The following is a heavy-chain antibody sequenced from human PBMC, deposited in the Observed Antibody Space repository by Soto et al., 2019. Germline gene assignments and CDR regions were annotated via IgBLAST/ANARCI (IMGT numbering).Heavy chain of an antibody. CDR2: ISPYSGDT. CDR3: ARDPGGATGFDP. CDR1: GYTFPTYG. Sequence: QVQLVQSGAEVKKPGASVKVSCKASGYTFPTYGISWVRQAPGQGLEWMGWISPYSGDTNYLQKFQGRVTMTTDTSASTAYMELRSLRSDDTAVYYCARDPGGATGFDPWGKGTLVTVSS. J-gene: IGHJ5*02. V-gene: IGHV1-18*01. D-gene: IGHD1-1*01.